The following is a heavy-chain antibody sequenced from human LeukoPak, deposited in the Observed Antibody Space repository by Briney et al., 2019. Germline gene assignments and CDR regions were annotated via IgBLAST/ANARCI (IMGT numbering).Heavy chain of an antibody. CDR1: GFTFSSYW. V-gene: IGHV3-7*01. D-gene: IGHD3-22*01. CDR2: IKQDGSEK. Sequence: GGSLRLSCAASGFTFSSYWMSWVRQAPGKGLEWVANIKQDGSEKYYVDSVKGRFTISRDNAKNSRYLQMNSLRAEDTAVYYCARASLYYDSSGYYYSPFDYWGQGTLVTVSS. CDR3: ARASLYYDSSGYYYSPFDY. J-gene: IGHJ4*02.